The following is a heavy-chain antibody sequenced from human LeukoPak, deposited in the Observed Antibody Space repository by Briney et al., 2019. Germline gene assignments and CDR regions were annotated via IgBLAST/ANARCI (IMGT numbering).Heavy chain of an antibody. CDR3: ARDSSAMVGEVDY. Sequence: SETLSLTCTASGGSISSRTNYWSWIRQPPGKGLEWIGSIYHSGSTYYNPSLKSRVTISVDTSKNQFSLKLSSVTAADTAVYYCARDSSAMVGEVDYWGQGTLVTVSS. V-gene: IGHV4-39*07. CDR1: GGSISSRTNY. D-gene: IGHD5-18*01. CDR2: IYHSGST. J-gene: IGHJ4*02.